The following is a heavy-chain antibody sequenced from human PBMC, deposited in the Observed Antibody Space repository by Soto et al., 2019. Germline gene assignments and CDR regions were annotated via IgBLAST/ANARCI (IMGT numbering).Heavy chain of an antibody. V-gene: IGHV4-59*08. CDR3: TTQGLGGLHGLVDV. Sequence: SETLSLTCTVSGGSIRSINNHFINNFCSWFRLSPGKGLEWIGYISNIGFTRYNPSLKSRVSISVDTSKNQFSLKLTSVTAADTAVYYCTTQGLGGLHGLVDVWGQGTTVT. CDR2: ISNIGFT. D-gene: IGHD3-16*01. CDR1: GGSIRSINNHFINNF. J-gene: IGHJ6*02.